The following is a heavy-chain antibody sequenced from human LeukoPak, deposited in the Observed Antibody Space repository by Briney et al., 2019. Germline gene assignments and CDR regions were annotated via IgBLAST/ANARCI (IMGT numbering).Heavy chain of an antibody. J-gene: IGHJ5*02. V-gene: IGHV4-59*01. Sequence: SETLSLTCTVSGGSISSYYWSWIRQPPGKGLEWIGYIYYSGSTNYNPSLKSRVTISVDTSKNQFSLKLSSVTAADTAVYYCARSGYSYGYVSHNPNWFDPWGQGTLVTVSS. CDR3: ARSGYSYGYVSHNPNWFDP. D-gene: IGHD5-18*01. CDR2: IYYSGST. CDR1: GGSISSYY.